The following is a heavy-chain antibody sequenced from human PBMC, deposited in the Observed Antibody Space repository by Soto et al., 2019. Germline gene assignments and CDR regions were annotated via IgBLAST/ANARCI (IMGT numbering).Heavy chain of an antibody. Sequence: QVTLKESGPVLVKPTEPLTLRCTVSGLSITDSEMGVSWIRQPPGQPLEWLAHIDSSGEKSYRTFLKSKLAISKDTSKSQIVLTMTNIDPADTATYYCARRHLAVAVSPWFDPWGQGIPVTVYS. CDR1: GLSITDSEMG. CDR3: ARRHLAVAVSPWFDP. D-gene: IGHD6-19*01. V-gene: IGHV2-26*01. J-gene: IGHJ5*02. CDR2: IDSSGEK.